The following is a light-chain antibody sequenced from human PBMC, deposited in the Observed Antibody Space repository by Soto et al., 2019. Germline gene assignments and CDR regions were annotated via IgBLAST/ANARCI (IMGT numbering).Light chain of an antibody. CDR2: TAS. CDR1: QSIDTY. J-gene: IGKJ4*01. V-gene: IGKV1-39*01. Sequence: DIQMTQSPSSLSASVGDRFTITCRASQSIDTYLNWYQQKPGKAPNLLIYTASSLQSGAPSRFSGSGSGTDFTLTISSLQPEDFTTYYCQQLNSYPLTFGGGTKVDIK. CDR3: QQLNSYPLT.